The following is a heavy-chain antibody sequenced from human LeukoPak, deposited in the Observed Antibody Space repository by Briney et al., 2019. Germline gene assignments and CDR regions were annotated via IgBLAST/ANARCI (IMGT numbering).Heavy chain of an antibody. D-gene: IGHD3-22*01. Sequence: SETLSLTCTVSGGSISSYYWSRIRQPPGKGLEWIGYIYTSGSTNYNPSLKSRVTISVDTSKNQLSLKLSSVTAADTAVYYCARPYYYDSRIDPWGQGILVTVSS. CDR3: ARPYYYDSRIDP. V-gene: IGHV4-4*09. CDR1: GGSISSYY. CDR2: IYTSGST. J-gene: IGHJ5*02.